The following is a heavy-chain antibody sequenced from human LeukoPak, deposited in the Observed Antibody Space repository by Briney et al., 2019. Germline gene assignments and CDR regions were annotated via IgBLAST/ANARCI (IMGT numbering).Heavy chain of an antibody. Sequence: ASETLSLTCSVSGDSISSASYYWSWIRQPAGKGLEWIGQIYTGGFTKYNPSLKSRVTISADASKNHFSLNLNSVTAADTAVYYCARFAIGTMVRGVAGFDYWGQGTLVTVSS. D-gene: IGHD3-10*01. V-gene: IGHV4-61*09. CDR3: ARFAIGTMVRGVAGFDY. J-gene: IGHJ4*02. CDR1: GDSISSASYY. CDR2: IYTGGFT.